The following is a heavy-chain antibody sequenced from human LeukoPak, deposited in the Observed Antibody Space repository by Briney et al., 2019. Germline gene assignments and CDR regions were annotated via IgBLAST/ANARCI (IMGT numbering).Heavy chain of an antibody. CDR2: ISWNSGSI. J-gene: IGHJ4*02. CDR3: AKDIKSEQQLVGFDY. D-gene: IGHD6-13*01. V-gene: IGHV3-9*01. Sequence: GGSLRLSCAASGFTFDDYAMRWVRQAPGKGLEWVSGISWNSGSIGYADSVKGRFTISRDNAKNSLYLQMNSLRAEDTALYYCAKDIKSEQQLVGFDYWGQGTLVTVSS. CDR1: GFTFDDYA.